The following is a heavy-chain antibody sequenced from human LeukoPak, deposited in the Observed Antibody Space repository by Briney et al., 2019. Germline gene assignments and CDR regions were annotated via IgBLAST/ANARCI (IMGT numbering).Heavy chain of an antibody. J-gene: IGHJ4*02. V-gene: IGHV5-51*01. CDR3: VRHGLGSSWFGFDY. D-gene: IGHD6-13*01. CDR2: IHPGDSDP. Sequence: GQSLKISCKGSGYSFTRYWIGWVRQMPGKGLEWMGIIHPGDSDPRYSPSFQGQVTISADKSISTAYLQWSSLKASDSAMYYCVRHGLGSSWFGFDYWGQGTLVTVSS. CDR1: GYSFTRYW.